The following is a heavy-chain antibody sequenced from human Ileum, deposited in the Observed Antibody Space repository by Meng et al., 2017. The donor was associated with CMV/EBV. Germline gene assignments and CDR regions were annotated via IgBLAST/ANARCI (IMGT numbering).Heavy chain of an antibody. Sequence: GESLKISCATSGFTFSDYALSWVRQAPGKGLEWVSSINARGSTTYYADPVKGRPTISRDNSNNTMYVQRNSLKVEDTAIYYCVKGRASPGTSYFDLWGQGKLVTICS. CDR3: VKGRASPGTSYFDL. CDR1: GFTFSDYA. J-gene: IGHJ4*02. V-gene: IGHV3-23*01. D-gene: IGHD2-21*01. CDR2: INARGSTT.